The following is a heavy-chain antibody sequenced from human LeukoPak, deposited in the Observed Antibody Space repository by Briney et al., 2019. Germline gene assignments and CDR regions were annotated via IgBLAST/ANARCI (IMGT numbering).Heavy chain of an antibody. CDR3: ARDRSSSGRGVPFDY. V-gene: IGHV4-4*02. CDR1: GGSISSSNW. Sequence: SETLSLTCAVSGGSISSSNWWSWVRQPPGKGLEWIGEIYHSGSTNYNPSLKSRVTISVDKSKNQFSLKLSSVTAADTAVYYCARDRSSSGRGVPFDYWGQGTLVTVSS. J-gene: IGHJ4*02. D-gene: IGHD6-25*01. CDR2: IYHSGST.